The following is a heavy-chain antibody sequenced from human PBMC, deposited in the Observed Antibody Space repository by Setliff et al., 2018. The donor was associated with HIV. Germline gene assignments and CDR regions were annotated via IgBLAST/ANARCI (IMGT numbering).Heavy chain of an antibody. Sequence: ASVKVSCKASGYRFSSYGITWVRHAPGQGLEWMGWINVHNGDTKFEGRVTMTRDTTVNTVYIEVNSLRSDDTAVYYCSRDVGVPGRGNSLEYWGQGIPVTVSS. D-gene: IGHD3-10*01. CDR3: SRDVGVPGRGNSLEY. V-gene: IGHV1-18*01. CDR2: INVHNGDT. CDR1: GYRFSSYG. J-gene: IGHJ4*02.